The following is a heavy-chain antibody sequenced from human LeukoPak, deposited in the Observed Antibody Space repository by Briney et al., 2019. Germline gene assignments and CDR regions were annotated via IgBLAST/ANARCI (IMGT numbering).Heavy chain of an antibody. CDR1: GFTFSSYA. Sequence: PGGSLRLSCAASGFTFSSYAMRWVRQAPGKGLEWVSAISVSGGGTYYADSVKGRFTISRDNSKNTLYLQMNSLRAEDTAVYCCAKESGYCSGGSCYDVIGYFQHWGQGTLVTVSS. D-gene: IGHD2-15*01. J-gene: IGHJ1*01. CDR2: ISVSGGGT. CDR3: AKESGYCSGGSCYDVIGYFQH. V-gene: IGHV3-23*01.